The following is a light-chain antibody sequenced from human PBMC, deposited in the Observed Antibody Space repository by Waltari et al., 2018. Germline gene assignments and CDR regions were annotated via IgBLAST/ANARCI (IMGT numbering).Light chain of an antibody. CDR3: QAWDNSLAI. CDR1: KLGDKF. CDR2: QDA. V-gene: IGLV3-1*01. J-gene: IGLJ2*01. Sequence: SYELTQPPSVSVSPGQTATITCSGNKLGDKFTSWYQQRPGQSPVLVIHQDAKRPSGIPERFFGSNSGNTATLTVRGTQAVDEADYYCQAWDNSLAIFGGGTRLTV.